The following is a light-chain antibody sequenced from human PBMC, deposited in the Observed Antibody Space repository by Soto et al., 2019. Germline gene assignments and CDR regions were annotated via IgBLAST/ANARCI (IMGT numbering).Light chain of an antibody. CDR3: QQYSSYSAYT. V-gene: IGKV1-5*03. CDR1: QSISSW. CDR2: KAS. J-gene: IGKJ2*01. Sequence: DIQMTQSPSTLSASVGDRVTMTCRASQSISSWLAWHQQKAGKAPKLLIYKASSVESGVPSRFSGSGSGTEFTLTISSLQPDDFATYYCQQYSSYSAYTFGQGPKLEIK.